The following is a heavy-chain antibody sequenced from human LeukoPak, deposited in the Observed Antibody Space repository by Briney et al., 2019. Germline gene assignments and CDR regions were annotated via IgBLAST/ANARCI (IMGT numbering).Heavy chain of an antibody. J-gene: IGHJ3*02. Sequence: SETLSLTCAVYGGSFSGYYWSRIRQPPGKGLEWIGEINHSGSTNYNPSLKSRVTISVDTSKNQFTLKLSSVTAADTAVYYCARVHGDYWYDAFDIWGQGTMVTVSS. CDR1: GGSFSGYY. CDR3: ARVHGDYWYDAFDI. D-gene: IGHD4-17*01. V-gene: IGHV4-34*01. CDR2: INHSGST.